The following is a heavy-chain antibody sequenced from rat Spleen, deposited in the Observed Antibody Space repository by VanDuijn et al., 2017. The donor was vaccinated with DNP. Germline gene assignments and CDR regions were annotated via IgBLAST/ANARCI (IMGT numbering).Heavy chain of an antibody. D-gene: IGHD1-12*02. V-gene: IGHV2S12*01. CDR1: GFSFTNFP. J-gene: IGHJ3*01. Sequence: QVQLKESGPGLVQPSQTLSLTCTVSGFSFTNFPVNWVRQPPGKGLEWVAAISSAGNTFYNSDLKSRLSFSRDTSKSQVFLKMNSVQTEDTAMYFCARSQGYYYDGSYYPFAYWGQGTLVTVSS. CDR3: ARSQGYYYDGSYYPFAY. CDR2: ISSAGNT.